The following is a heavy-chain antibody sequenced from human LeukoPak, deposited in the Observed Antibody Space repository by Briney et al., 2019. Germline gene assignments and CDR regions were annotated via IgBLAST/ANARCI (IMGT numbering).Heavy chain of an antibody. J-gene: IGHJ6*02. CDR1: GFTFSGYG. Sequence: GRSLRLSCAASGFTFSGYGMHWVRQAPGKGLEWVAVISYDGSNKYYADSVKGRFTISRDNSKNTLYLQMNSLRAEDTAVYYCAKEDVAYYDRNYYYGMDVWGQGTTVTVSS. V-gene: IGHV3-30*18. CDR2: ISYDGSNK. CDR3: AKEDVAYYDRNYYYGMDV. D-gene: IGHD3-22*01.